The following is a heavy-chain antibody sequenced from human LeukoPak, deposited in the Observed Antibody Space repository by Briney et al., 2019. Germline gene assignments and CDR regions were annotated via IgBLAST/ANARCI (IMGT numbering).Heavy chain of an antibody. V-gene: IGHV4-39*01. CDR2: IYYSGKT. J-gene: IGHJ4*02. Sequence: SETLSLTCTVSGDSTTSRNYLWGWIRQPPGKGLEYIASIYYSGKTYHNPSLRSRVTMSIDSSENQFSLKLSAVTAADTAVYFCARHYAHGSGIYAPFGYWGQGALVTVSS. D-gene: IGHD3-10*01. CDR1: GDSTTSRNYL. CDR3: ARHYAHGSGIYAPFGY.